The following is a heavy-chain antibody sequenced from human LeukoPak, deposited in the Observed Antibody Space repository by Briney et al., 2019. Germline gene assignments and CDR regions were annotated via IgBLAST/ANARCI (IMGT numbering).Heavy chain of an antibody. CDR3: AKDLSRLYYYYGMDV. Sequence: PGGSLRLSCAASGFTFSSYWMHWVRQAPGKGLVWVSRINTDGSATTYADSVKGRFTISRDNAKNTLYLQMNSLRAEDTAVYYCAKDLSRLYYYYGMDVWGQGTTVTVSS. J-gene: IGHJ6*02. CDR1: GFTFSSYW. V-gene: IGHV3-74*01. D-gene: IGHD2-2*01. CDR2: INTDGSAT.